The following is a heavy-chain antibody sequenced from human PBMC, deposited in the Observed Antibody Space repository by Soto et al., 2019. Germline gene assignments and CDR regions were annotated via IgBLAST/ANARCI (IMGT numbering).Heavy chain of an antibody. CDR3: ARVRSIAARRGYYYYGMDV. CDR1: GGSFSGYY. V-gene: IGHV4-34*01. Sequence: SETLSLTCAVYGGSFSGYYWSWIRQPPGKGLEWIGEINHSGSTNYNPSLKSRVTISVDTSKNQFSLKLSSVTAADTAVYYCARVRSIAARRGYYYYGMDVWGQGTTVTVSS. J-gene: IGHJ6*02. D-gene: IGHD6-6*01. CDR2: INHSGST.